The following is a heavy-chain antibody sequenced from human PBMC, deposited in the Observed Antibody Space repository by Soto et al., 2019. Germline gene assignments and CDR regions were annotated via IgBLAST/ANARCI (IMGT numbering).Heavy chain of an antibody. CDR1: GVPVNDYF. D-gene: IGHD2-15*01. CDR2: IYTSGNS. Sequence: QVQLQESGPGLVKPSETLSLTCTVSGVPVNDYFWSWVRHPAGKGLEWIGRIYTSGNSNYNPSLAGRVTISGDTSKNKLSLILPSVTAADTAVYYCAGGVVSVARGGSYYYGLDVWGQGTTFTV. CDR3: AGGVVSVARGGSYYYGLDV. V-gene: IGHV4-4*07. J-gene: IGHJ6*01.